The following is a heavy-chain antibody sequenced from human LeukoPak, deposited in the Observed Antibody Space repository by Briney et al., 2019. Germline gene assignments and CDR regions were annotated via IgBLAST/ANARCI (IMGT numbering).Heavy chain of an antibody. J-gene: IGHJ6*03. CDR3: ARGPVGYCSSTSCYRGDYYYYYMDV. CDR2: IKQDGSEK. V-gene: IGHV3-7*01. Sequence: GGSLRLSCAASGFTFSSYWMSWVRQAPGKGLEWVANIKQDGSEKYYVDSVKGRFTISRDNAKNSLYLQMNSLRAEDTAVYYCARGPVGYCSSTSCYRGDYYYYYMDVWGKGPRSPSP. CDR1: GFTFSSYW. D-gene: IGHD2-2*01.